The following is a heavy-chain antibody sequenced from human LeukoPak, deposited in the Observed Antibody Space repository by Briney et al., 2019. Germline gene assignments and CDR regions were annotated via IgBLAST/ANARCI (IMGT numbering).Heavy chain of an antibody. CDR1: GFTVSSTY. V-gene: IGHV3-53*01. Sequence: GGSLRLSCAASGFTVSSTYMNWVRQAPGKGLEWVSVIYSGGSTNYADSVKGRSTISRDNSKNTLYLQMNSLRAEDTAVNYCIYGYTLDFWGQGTLVTVSS. CDR2: IYSGGST. J-gene: IGHJ4*02. D-gene: IGHD5-18*01. CDR3: IYGYTLDF.